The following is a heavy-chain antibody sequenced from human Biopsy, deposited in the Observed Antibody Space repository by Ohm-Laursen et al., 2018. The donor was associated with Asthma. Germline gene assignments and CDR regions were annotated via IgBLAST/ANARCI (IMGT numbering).Heavy chain of an antibody. D-gene: IGHD3-9*01. CDR1: GGSISSGGYY. CDR3: ARIPHYDILTGFTLRHYYGLDV. Sequence: TLSLTCTVSGGSISSGGYYWSWIRQHPGKGLEWIGYIYYSGSTYYNPSLKSRVTISVDTSKNQFSLKLSSVTAADTAVYYCARIPHYDILTGFTLRHYYGLDVWGQGTTATVSS. CDR2: IYYSGST. V-gene: IGHV4-31*03. J-gene: IGHJ6*02.